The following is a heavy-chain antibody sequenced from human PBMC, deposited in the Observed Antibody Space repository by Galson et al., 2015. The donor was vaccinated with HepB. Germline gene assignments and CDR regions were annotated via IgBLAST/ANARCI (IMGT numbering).Heavy chain of an antibody. J-gene: IGHJ4*02. CDR1: GFTFSLFS. D-gene: IGHD6-19*01. V-gene: IGHV3-64D*06. Sequence: SLRLSCAASGFTFSLFSMHWVRQAPGKGLEFVSGITRNAYNTDYSDSAKGRFTISRDDSEKELYLQMTSLRPEDTAIYYCVKGVFGNGWDFWGQGTLVTVSS. CDR2: ITRNAYNT. CDR3: VKGVFGNGWDF.